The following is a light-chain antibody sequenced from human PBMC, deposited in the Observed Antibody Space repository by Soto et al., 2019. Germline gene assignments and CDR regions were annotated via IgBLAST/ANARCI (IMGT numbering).Light chain of an antibody. CDR2: DVS. CDR3: SSYTSSSTLYV. CDR1: SSDVGGYNY. J-gene: IGLJ1*01. Sequence: QSALTQPASVSGSPVQSITISCTGTSSDVGGYNYVSWYQQHPGKAPKLMIYDVSNRPSGVSNRFSGSKSGNTASLTISGLQAEDEADYYCSSYTSSSTLYVFGTGNKVTVL. V-gene: IGLV2-14*01.